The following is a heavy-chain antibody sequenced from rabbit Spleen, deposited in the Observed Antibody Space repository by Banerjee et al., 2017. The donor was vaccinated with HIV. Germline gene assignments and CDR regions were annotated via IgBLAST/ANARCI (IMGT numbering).Heavy chain of an antibody. CDR1: GFDFSKYY. D-gene: IGHD4-1*01. CDR2: IYAAKGST. CDR3: ARAIVPWLGLTRLDL. J-gene: IGHJ3*01. V-gene: IGHV1S7*01. Sequence: QSLEESGGGLVQPGGSLTLSCKASGFDFSKYYITWVRQAPGKGLEWIGIIYAAKGSTDYASWVNGRFTISSDNAQSTVDLKMTSLTAADTATYFCARAIVPWLGLTRLDLWGPGTLVTVS.